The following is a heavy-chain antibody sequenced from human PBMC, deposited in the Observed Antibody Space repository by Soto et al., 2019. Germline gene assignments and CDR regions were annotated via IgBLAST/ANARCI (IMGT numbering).Heavy chain of an antibody. V-gene: IGHV3-33*01. D-gene: IGHD6-19*01. J-gene: IGHJ4*02. CDR2: IGYNDRNK. CDR3: ARHWLGPYFDY. CDR1: GFTFSSFG. Sequence: GGSLRLSCAASGFTFSSFGMHWVRQAPGQGLEWVALIGYNDRNKNYADAVKGRFTISRDTTKNTVHLQMDSLRAEDTAVYYCARHWLGPYFDYWGQGTLVTVSS.